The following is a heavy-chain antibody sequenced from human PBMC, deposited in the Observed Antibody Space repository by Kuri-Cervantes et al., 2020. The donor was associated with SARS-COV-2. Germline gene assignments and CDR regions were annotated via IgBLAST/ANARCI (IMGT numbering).Heavy chain of an antibody. J-gene: IGHJ4*02. CDR3: SNVYTMGDLLD. D-gene: IGHD2-21*02. V-gene: IGHV3-23*01. CDR2: IGLPGGNT. Sequence: GESLKISCAASTFTLNNYFLFWVRQAPGKGLEWVSSIGLPGGNTNYADPVKGRFTIPRDNSKDTLYLQMHSLKAEDSAVYYCSNVYTMGDLLDWGQGTLVTVSS. CDR1: TFTLNNYF.